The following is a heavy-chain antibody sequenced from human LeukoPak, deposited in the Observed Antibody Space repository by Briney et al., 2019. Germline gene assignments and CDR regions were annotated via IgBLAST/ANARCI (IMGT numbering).Heavy chain of an antibody. D-gene: IGHD4/OR15-4a*01. V-gene: IGHV4-61*02. J-gene: IGHJ4*02. CDR1: GGSISSDSYF. Sequence: SETLSLTCTVSGGSISSDSYFWSWIRQPAGKGLEWIGRIYSSGSTNYNPSLKSRVTMSVDTSKNQFSLKLSSVTAADTAVYYCAKDPGAFPYFFHYWGQGTLVTVSS. CDR3: AKDPGAFPYFFHY. CDR2: IYSSGST.